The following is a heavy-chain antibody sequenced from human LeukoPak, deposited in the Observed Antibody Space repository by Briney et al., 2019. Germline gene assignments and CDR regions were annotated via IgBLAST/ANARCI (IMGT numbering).Heavy chain of an antibody. J-gene: IGHJ4*02. CDR2: IYYSGNT. CDR3: ARRSRRGPIDY. Sequence: SETLSLTCTVSGGSIFSSNSYWGWIRQPPGKGLEWIGSIYYSGNTYYNASLKSRVTISVDTSKNQFSLKLNSVTAADTAVYYCARRSRRGPIDYWGQGTLVTVSS. D-gene: IGHD6-13*01. CDR1: GGSIFSSNSY. V-gene: IGHV4-39*01.